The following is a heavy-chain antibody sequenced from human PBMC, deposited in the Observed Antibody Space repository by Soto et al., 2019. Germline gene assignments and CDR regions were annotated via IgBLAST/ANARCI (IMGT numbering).Heavy chain of an antibody. CDR1: GFTFSSYG. CDR3: AKDMGDCGGDCYYFDY. CDR2: ISYDGSNK. D-gene: IGHD2-21*02. Sequence: QVQLVESGGGVVQPGRSLRLSCAASGFTFSSYGMHWVRQAPGKGLEWVAVISYDGSNKYYADSVQGRFTISRDNSKNTLYLQMNSLRAEDTAVYYCAKDMGDCGGDCYYFDYWGQGTLVTVSS. J-gene: IGHJ4*02. V-gene: IGHV3-30*18.